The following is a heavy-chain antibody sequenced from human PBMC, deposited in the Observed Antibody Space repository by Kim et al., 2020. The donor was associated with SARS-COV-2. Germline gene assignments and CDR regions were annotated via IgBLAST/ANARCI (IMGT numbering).Heavy chain of an antibody. Sequence: GGSLRLSCAASGFTFSSYAMSWVRQAPGKGLVWVSAISGSGGGTYYADSVKGRFTISRDNSKNTLYLQMNSLRAEDTAVYYCAKGGGSGYYRPDAFDIWGQGTMVTVSS. D-gene: IGHD3-22*01. J-gene: IGHJ3*02. CDR1: GFTFSSYA. CDR2: ISGSGGGT. V-gene: IGHV3-23*01. CDR3: AKGGGSGYYRPDAFDI.